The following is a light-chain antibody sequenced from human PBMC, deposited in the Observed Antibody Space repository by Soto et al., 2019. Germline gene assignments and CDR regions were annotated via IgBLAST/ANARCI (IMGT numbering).Light chain of an antibody. CDR2: DAS. CDR1: QSVRTN. J-gene: IGKJ2*01. V-gene: IGKV3-15*01. CDR3: QQYKNWPPSMYT. Sequence: EVVMTQSPATLSVSPGERATLSCRASQSVRTNLDWYQQKRGQAPRLLIYDASTRATEIPARFSGSGSGTEFTLTISSLQSEDFAVYHCQQYKNWPPSMYTFGQGTKLEIK.